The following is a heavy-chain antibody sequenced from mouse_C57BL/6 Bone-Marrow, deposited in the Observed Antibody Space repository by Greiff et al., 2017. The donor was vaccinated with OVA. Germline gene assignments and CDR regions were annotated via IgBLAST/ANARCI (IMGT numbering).Heavy chain of an antibody. D-gene: IGHD2-3*01. CDR2: IHPSDSDT. J-gene: IGHJ4*01. Sequence: QVHVKQPGAELVKPGASVKVSCKASGYTFTSYWMHWVKQRPGQGLEWIGRIHPSDSDTNYNQKFKGKATLTVDKSSSTAYMQLSSLTSEDSAVYYCAIGRLLFYAMDYWGQGTSVTVSS. CDR3: AIGRLLFYAMDY. V-gene: IGHV1-74*01. CDR1: GYTFTSYW.